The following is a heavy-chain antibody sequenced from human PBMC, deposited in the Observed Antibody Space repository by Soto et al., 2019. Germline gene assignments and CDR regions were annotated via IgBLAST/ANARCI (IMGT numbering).Heavy chain of an antibody. CDR3: ARGQEGVVATH. V-gene: IGHV4-34*01. CDR2: VKDGGHT. CDR1: GGSLSGYY. Sequence: QVQLQQWGAGLLKPSETLSLNCAVTGGSLSGYYWSWIRQPPGKGLEWIGEVKDGGHTNYSPSLRGRVTISPDTSTNQFSLRLNSVTAAATGVYYCARGQEGVVATHWDQGSLVTVSS. D-gene: IGHD5-12*01. J-gene: IGHJ4*02.